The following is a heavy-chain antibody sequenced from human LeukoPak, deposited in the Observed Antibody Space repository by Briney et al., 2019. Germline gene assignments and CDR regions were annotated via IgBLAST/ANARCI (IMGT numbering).Heavy chain of an antibody. CDR2: ISSSSSTI. V-gene: IGHV3-48*01. D-gene: IGHD3-3*01. CDR3: ARGDQPRITIFGVVSPWFYYYYGMDV. Sequence: PGGSLRLSCAASVFTVSSNYMSWVRQAPGKGLEWVSYISSSSSTIYYADSVKGRFTISRDNAKNSLYLQMNSLRAEDTAVYYCARGDQPRITIFGVVSPWFYYYYGMDVWGQGTTVTVSS. CDR1: VFTVSSNY. J-gene: IGHJ6*02.